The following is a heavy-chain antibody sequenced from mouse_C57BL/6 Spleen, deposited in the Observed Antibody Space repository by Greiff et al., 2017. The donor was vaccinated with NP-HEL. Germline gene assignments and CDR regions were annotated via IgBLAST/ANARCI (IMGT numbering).Heavy chain of an antibody. Sequence: EVKVVESGPGLAKPSQTLSLTCSVTGYSITSDYWNWIRKFPGNKLEYMGYISYSGSTYYNPSLKSRISITRDTSKNQYYLQLNSVTTEDTATYYCARVRRYGAYYFDYWGQGTTLTVSS. V-gene: IGHV3-8*01. CDR3: ARVRRYGAYYFDY. CDR1: GYSITSDY. D-gene: IGHD2-10*02. CDR2: ISYSGST. J-gene: IGHJ2*01.